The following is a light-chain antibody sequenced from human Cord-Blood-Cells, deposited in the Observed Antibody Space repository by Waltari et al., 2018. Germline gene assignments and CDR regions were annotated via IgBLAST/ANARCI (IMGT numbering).Light chain of an antibody. CDR1: SRDVGGYNY. CDR3: SSYTSSSFWV. Sequence: QSALTQTASVSGSPGPSITISSTGTSRDVGGYNYVSWYQHHPGKAPKLMIYEVSNRPSGVSNLFSGSKSGNTASLTISGLQAEDEADYYCSSYTSSSFWVFGGGTKLTVL. V-gene: IGLV2-14*01. J-gene: IGLJ3*02. CDR2: EVS.